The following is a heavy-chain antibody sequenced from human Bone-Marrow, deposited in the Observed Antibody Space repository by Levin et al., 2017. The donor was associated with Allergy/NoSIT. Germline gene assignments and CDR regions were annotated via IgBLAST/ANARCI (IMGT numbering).Heavy chain of an antibody. V-gene: IGHV3-7*01. J-gene: IGHJ4*02. D-gene: IGHD3-10*01. Sequence: GESLKISCAASGFTFRTFWMSWVRQAPGKGPEWVANIKQDGSDKYYVDSVEGRFTVSKDNAKNSLYLQMNSLRVEDTAVYYCARDHDGEDEYFDFWGQGTLVTVSS. CDR2: IKQDGSDK. CDR1: GFTFRTFW. CDR3: ARDHDGEDEYFDF.